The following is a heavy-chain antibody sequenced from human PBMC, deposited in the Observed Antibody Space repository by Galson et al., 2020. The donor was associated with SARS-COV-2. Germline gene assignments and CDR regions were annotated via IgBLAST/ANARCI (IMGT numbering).Heavy chain of an antibody. D-gene: IGHD3-10*01. CDR1: GDSVSSNIAT. J-gene: IGHJ4*02. Sequence: SQTLSLTCAISGDSVSSNIATWNWIRQSPSRGLEWLGRTYYRSKWSNDYADSVKGRITINPDTSKNQFSLQLNSLTPEDTAMYYCVRRLIKGGRGFDYWGQGTLVTVSS. CDR2: TYYRSKWSN. CDR3: VRRLIKGGRGFDY. V-gene: IGHV6-1*01.